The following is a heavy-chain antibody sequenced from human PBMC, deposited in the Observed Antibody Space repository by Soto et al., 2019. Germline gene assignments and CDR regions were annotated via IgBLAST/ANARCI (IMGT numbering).Heavy chain of an antibody. D-gene: IGHD1-26*01. CDR2: MFTGEST. CDR3: ARSGGNFKFDY. Sequence: SETLSLTCTVSGVPITGNYWNWIRQPAGKGLEWIGRMFTGESTDYNPSLKSRVTMSVDTSKNHFSLRLTSVTAADTAVYYCARSGGNFKFDYWGPGTLVTVSS. V-gene: IGHV4-4*07. J-gene: IGHJ4*02. CDR1: GVPITGNY.